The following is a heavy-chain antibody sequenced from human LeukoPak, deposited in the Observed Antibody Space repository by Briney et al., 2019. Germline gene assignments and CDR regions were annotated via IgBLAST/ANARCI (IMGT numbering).Heavy chain of an antibody. CDR1: GGSISSYY. J-gene: IGHJ6*04. CDR2: IYTSGST. V-gene: IGHV4-4*07. D-gene: IGHD3-10*01. CDR3: AREWSIRGVNSYGMDV. Sequence: SETLSLTCTVSGGSISSYYWSWIRQPAGKGLEWIGRIYTSGSTNYNPSLKSRVTMSVDTSKNQFSLKLSSVTAADTAVYYCAREWSIRGVNSYGMDVWGKGTTVTVSS.